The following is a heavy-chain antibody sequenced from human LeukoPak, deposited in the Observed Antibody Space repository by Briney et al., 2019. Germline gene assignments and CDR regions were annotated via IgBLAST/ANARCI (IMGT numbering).Heavy chain of an antibody. CDR3: AKVLYGDYVGYYYYMDV. CDR1: GGTFSSYT. Sequence: ASVKVSCKASGGTFSSYTISWVRQAPGQGLEWMGWINPNSGGTNYAQKFQGRVTMTRDTSISTAYMELSRLRSDDTAVYYCAKVLYGDYVGYYYYMDVWGKGTTVTVSS. CDR2: INPNSGGT. V-gene: IGHV1-2*02. J-gene: IGHJ6*03. D-gene: IGHD4-17*01.